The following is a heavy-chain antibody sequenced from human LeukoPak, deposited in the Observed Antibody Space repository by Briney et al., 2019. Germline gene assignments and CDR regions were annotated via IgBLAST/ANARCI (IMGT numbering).Heavy chain of an antibody. J-gene: IGHJ6*02. D-gene: IGHD2-15*01. CDR1: GGSISSGGYY. CDR2: IYYSGST. Sequence: SETLSLTCTVSGGSISSGGYYWSWIRQHPGKGLEWIGYIYYSGSTYYNPSLKSRVTISVDTSKNQFSLKLSSVTAADTAVYYCARVIVVGDYYGMDVWGQGTTVTVSS. V-gene: IGHV4-31*03. CDR3: ARVIVVGDYYGMDV.